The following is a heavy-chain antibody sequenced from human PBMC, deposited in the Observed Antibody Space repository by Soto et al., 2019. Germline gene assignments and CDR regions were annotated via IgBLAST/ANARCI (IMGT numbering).Heavy chain of an antibody. CDR1: GGTFSSYA. CDR2: IFAIFGTA. J-gene: IGHJ4*02. Sequence: QVQLVQSGAEVKKPGSSVKVSCKASGGTFSSYAISWVRQAPGQGLEWMGGIFAIFGTANYAQKLQGRVTIFSDESTSTAYMELSSLRSEDTAVYYCARVPGELFGGLVLWGQGTLVTVSS. D-gene: IGHD3-10*01. V-gene: IGHV1-69*01. CDR3: ARVPGELFGGLVL.